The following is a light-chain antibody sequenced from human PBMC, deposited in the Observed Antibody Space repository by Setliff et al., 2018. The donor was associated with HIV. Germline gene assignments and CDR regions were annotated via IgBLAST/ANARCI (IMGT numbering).Light chain of an antibody. Sequence: LTQPASVSGSPGQSITISYTGTSSDVGSYNLVSWYQQHPGKAPKLMIYEVSKRPSGVSNRFSGSKSGNTASLTISGLQAEDEADYYCCSYAGSSTYVIGTGTKVTVL. CDR1: SSDVGSYNL. V-gene: IGLV2-23*02. J-gene: IGLJ1*01. CDR2: EVS. CDR3: CSYAGSSTYV.